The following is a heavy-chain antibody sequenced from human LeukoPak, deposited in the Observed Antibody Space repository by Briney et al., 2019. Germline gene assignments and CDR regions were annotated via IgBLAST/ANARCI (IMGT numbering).Heavy chain of an antibody. D-gene: IGHD3-3*01. CDR1: GYTFTGYY. J-gene: IGHJ5*02. V-gene: IGHV1-2*02. Sequence: ASVKVSCKASGYTFTGYYMHWVRQAPGQGLEWMGWINPNSGGTNYAQKFQGRVTMTRDTSISTAYMELSRLRSDDTAVYCCARDDFWSGYLNWFDPWGQGTLVTVSS. CDR3: ARDDFWSGYLNWFDP. CDR2: INPNSGGT.